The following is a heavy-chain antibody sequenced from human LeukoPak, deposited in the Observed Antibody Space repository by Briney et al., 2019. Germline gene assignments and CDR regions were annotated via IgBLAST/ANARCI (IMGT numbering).Heavy chain of an antibody. Sequence: PGGSLRLSCAASGFTFSTYWMTWVRQAPGKGLEWVTHIEQDGSQKSYVDSVKGRFTISRDNAKNTLYLQVNNLRAEDTAVYYCARGPNSNWSGLDFWGQGTLLTVSS. J-gene: IGHJ4*02. V-gene: IGHV3-7*01. CDR3: ARGPNSNWSGLDF. D-gene: IGHD6-6*01. CDR1: GFTFSTYW. CDR2: IEQDGSQK.